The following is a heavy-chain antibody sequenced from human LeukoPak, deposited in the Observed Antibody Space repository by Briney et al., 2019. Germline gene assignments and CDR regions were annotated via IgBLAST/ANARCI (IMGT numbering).Heavy chain of an antibody. J-gene: IGHJ5*02. CDR3: ARGAYYDFWSGYYQSNWFDP. D-gene: IGHD3-3*01. V-gene: IGHV4-4*07. Sequence: SETLSLTCTVSGGSISSYYWSWIRQPAGKGLEWIGRIYTSGSANYNPSLKSRITMSVGTSKNQFSLKLSSVTAADTAVYYCARGAYYDFWSGYYQSNWFDPWGQGTLVTVSS. CDR2: IYTSGSA. CDR1: GGSISSYY.